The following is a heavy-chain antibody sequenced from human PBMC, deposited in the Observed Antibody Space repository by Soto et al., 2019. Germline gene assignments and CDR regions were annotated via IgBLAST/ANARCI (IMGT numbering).Heavy chain of an antibody. CDR1: GFSFNSYT. V-gene: IGHV3-30-3*01. CDR3: ARDPHCLRRYDY. D-gene: IGHD2-21*02. J-gene: IGHJ4*02. CDR2: ISNDGSNK. Sequence: LRLSCAASGFSFNSYTMHWVRQAPGKGLEWVAVISNDGSNKYYADSVKGRFTISRDNSKNTLYVQMNSLRVEDTAVYYCARDPHCLRRYDYWSQGPLVTVSS.